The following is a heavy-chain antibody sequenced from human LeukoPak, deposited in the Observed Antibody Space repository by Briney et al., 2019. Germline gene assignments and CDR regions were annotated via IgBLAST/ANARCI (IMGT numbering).Heavy chain of an antibody. CDR1: GYTFTSYY. CDR2: INPSGGST. Sequence: GASVKASCKASGYTFTSYYMHWVRQAPGQGLEWMGIINPSGGSTSYAQKFQGRVTMTRDTSASTVYMELSSLRSEDTAVYYCARDPNYPVPFYYFDYWGQGTLVTVSS. CDR3: ARDPNYPVPFYYFDY. J-gene: IGHJ4*02. V-gene: IGHV1-46*01. D-gene: IGHD5-24*01.